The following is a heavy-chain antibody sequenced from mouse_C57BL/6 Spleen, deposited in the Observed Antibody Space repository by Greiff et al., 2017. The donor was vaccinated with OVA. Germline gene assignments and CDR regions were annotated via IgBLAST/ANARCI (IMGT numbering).Heavy chain of an antibody. D-gene: IGHD1-1*01. CDR1: GYTFTSYG. CDR3: ARSVPITTVVASDFDY. Sequence: QVQLQQSGAELARPGASVKLSCKASGYTFTSYGISWVKQRTGQGLEWIGEIYPRSGNTYYNEKFKGTATLTADKSSSTAYMELRSLTSEDSAVYFCARSVPITTVVASDFDYWGQGTTRTVSS. CDR2: IYPRSGNT. V-gene: IGHV1-81*01. J-gene: IGHJ2*01.